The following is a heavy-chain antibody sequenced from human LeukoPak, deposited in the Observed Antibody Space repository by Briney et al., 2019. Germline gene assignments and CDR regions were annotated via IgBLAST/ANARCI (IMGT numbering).Heavy chain of an antibody. CDR2: IWYDGSNK. CDR1: GFTFSNYG. CDR3: VRVAVAGNLNNWFDP. V-gene: IGHV3-33*01. Sequence: GRSLRLSCAASGFTFSNYGMHWVRQAPGKGLEWVAVIWYDGSNKYYADSVKGRFTISRDNSKNTLYLQMNSLRAEDTAVYYCVRVAVAGNLNNWFDPWGQGTLVTVSS. J-gene: IGHJ5*02. D-gene: IGHD6-19*01.